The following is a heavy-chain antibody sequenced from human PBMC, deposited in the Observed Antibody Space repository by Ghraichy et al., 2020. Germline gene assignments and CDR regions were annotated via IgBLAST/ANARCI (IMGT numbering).Heavy chain of an antibody. CDR1: GFRFSSYA. CDR3: AKGERLTGEQWLVRDNWFDP. D-gene: IGHD6-19*01. CDR2: ISGTGGST. Sequence: GGSLRLSCAASGFRFSSYAMSWVRQAPGKGLEWVSGISGTGGSTYYADSVKGRFTISRDYSTNTLYLQMKTLRADDTAVYYCAKGERLTGEQWLVRDNWFDPWGQGTLVTVSS. J-gene: IGHJ5*02. V-gene: IGHV3-23*01.